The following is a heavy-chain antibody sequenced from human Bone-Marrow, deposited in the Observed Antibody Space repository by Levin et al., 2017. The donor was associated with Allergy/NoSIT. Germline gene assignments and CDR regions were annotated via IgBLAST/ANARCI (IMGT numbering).Heavy chain of an antibody. V-gene: IGHV3-9*01. Sequence: GGSLRLSCTASGFTFDDYAMHWVRQAPGKGLEWVSGISWNSGSIGYADSVKGRFTISRDNAKNSLYLQMNSLRAEDTALYYCAKDIVPLPYGSHLTSVFDYWGQGTLVTVSS. CDR2: ISWNSGSI. CDR1: GFTFDDYA. J-gene: IGHJ4*02. CDR3: AKDIVPLPYGSHLTSVFDY. D-gene: IGHD3-10*01.